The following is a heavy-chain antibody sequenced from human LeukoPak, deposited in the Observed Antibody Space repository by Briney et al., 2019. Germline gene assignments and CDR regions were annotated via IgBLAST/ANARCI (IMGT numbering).Heavy chain of an antibody. V-gene: IGHV4-31*03. CDR3: ARDRNFGGGGCCYGMDV. J-gene: IGHJ6*04. D-gene: IGHD2-15*01. CDR2: IYYSEST. Sequence: SETLSLTCTVSGGSISSGCYYWSWIRQHPGKGLEWIGYIYYSESTYYNPSLKSRCTISVDTSKSQFSLKLSSVTAADTAVYYCARDRNFGGGGCCYGMDVWGKGTTVTVSS. CDR1: GGSISSGCYY.